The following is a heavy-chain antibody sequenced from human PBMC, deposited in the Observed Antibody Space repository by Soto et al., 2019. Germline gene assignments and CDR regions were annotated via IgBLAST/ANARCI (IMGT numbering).Heavy chain of an antibody. Sequence: QLHLVQSGAVVKKPGASVTVSCSASGYPVTAYYMHWVRQAPGRGLEWMGGINPATGAAKYTQTFQGRVPMARDTSTGAVFMELSGLTSADTAGFYCARGGGVGVAGSAAFDMWGQGTLVTVSS. V-gene: IGHV1-2*02. D-gene: IGHD3-3*01. J-gene: IGHJ3*02. CDR3: ARGGGVGVAGSAAFDM. CDR1: GYPVTAYY. CDR2: INPATGAA.